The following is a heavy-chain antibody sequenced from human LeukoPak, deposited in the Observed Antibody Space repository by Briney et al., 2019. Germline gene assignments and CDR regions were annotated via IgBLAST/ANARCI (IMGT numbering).Heavy chain of an antibody. Sequence: TGGSLRLSCAASGFTFDDYAMHWVRQAPGKGLEWVSLISWDGGSTYYADSVKGRFTISRDNSKNSLYLQMNSLRAEDTALYYCAKAGDPTHYYYMDVWGKGTTVTVSS. D-gene: IGHD3-10*01. CDR3: AKAGDPTHYYYMDV. CDR2: ISWDGGST. V-gene: IGHV3-43D*04. J-gene: IGHJ6*03. CDR1: GFTFDDYA.